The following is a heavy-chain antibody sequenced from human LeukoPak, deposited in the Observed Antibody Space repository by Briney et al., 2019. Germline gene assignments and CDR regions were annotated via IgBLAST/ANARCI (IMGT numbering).Heavy chain of an antibody. Sequence: GGSLRLSCAASGFTFSSYAMHWVRQAPGKGLEWVAVISYDGSNKYYADSVKGRFTISRDNFKNTLYLQMNSLRAKDTAVYYCAIIADEIDYWGQGTLVTVSS. V-gene: IGHV3-30-3*01. CDR2: ISYDGSNK. CDR1: GFTFSSYA. CDR3: AIIADEIDY. J-gene: IGHJ4*02. D-gene: IGHD6-13*01.